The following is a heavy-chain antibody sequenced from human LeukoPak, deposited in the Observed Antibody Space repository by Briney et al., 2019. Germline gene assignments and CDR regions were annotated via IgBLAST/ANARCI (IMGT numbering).Heavy chain of an antibody. CDR3: AKESTYYYGSGSPWVY. V-gene: IGHV3-23*01. Sequence: GGSLRLSCAASGFTFDDYAMHWVRQAPGKGLEWVSGISGSGGSTYYADSVKGRFTISRDNSKNTLYLQMNSLRAEDTAVYYCAKESTYYYGSGSPWVYWGQGTLVTVSS. D-gene: IGHD3-10*01. J-gene: IGHJ4*02. CDR1: GFTFDDYA. CDR2: ISGSGGST.